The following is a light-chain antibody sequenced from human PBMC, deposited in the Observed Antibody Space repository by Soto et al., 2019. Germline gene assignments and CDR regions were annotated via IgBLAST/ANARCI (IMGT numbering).Light chain of an antibody. J-gene: IGKJ2*01. CDR2: AAS. CDR3: QHSFNIPYT. CDR1: QTISTY. V-gene: IGKV1-39*01. Sequence: DIQMTQSPSSLSASVGDRVTITCRASQTISTYLNWYQQNPGKAPKLLFYAASNLQSGVPSRFSGSGSGTDFTLTINSLQPEDFATYYCQHSFNIPYTFGQGTKLEIK.